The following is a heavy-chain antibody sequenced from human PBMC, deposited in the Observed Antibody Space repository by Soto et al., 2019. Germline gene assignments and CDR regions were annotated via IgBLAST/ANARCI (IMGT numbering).Heavy chain of an antibody. CDR2: INPSGGST. CDR1: GYTFTSYY. CDR3: ARDRRIVGATIDAFDI. V-gene: IGHV1-46*01. J-gene: IGHJ3*02. Sequence: ASVKVSCKASGYTFTSYYMHWVRQAPGQGLEWMGIINPSGGSTSYAQKFQGRVTMTRDTSTSTVYMELSGLRSEDTAVYYCARDRRIVGATIDAFDIWGQGTMVTVSS. D-gene: IGHD1-26*01.